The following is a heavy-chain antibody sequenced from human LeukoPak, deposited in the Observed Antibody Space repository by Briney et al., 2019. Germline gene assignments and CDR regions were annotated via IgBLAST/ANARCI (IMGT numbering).Heavy chain of an antibody. D-gene: IGHD3-16*01. Sequence: QTGGSLRLSCAASGFTFSNYAMSWVRQAPGKGLVWVSHVNSDGSGTDYADSVKGRFTISRDSAKNTLYLQMNSLRVEDTAVYYCVCLGLGGLSLDWGQGTLVTVSS. CDR3: VCLGLGGLSLD. J-gene: IGHJ4*02. CDR1: GFTFSNYA. V-gene: IGHV3-74*01. CDR2: VNSDGSGT.